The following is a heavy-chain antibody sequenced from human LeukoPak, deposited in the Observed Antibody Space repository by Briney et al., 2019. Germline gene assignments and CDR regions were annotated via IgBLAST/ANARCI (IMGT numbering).Heavy chain of an antibody. D-gene: IGHD3-3*01. J-gene: IGHJ4*02. Sequence: SETLSLTCTVSGGSISSGSYYWSWIRQPAGKGLEWIGRIYTSGSTNYNPSLKSRVTISVDTSKNQFSLKLSSVTAADTAVYYCARVRFLEWGHFDYWGQGTLVTVSS. V-gene: IGHV4-61*02. CDR1: GGSISSGSYY. CDR2: IYTSGST. CDR3: ARVRFLEWGHFDY.